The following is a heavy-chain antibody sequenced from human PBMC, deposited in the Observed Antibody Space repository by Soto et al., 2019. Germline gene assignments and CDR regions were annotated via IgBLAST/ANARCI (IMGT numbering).Heavy chain of an antibody. CDR2: IWDDGSNK. J-gene: IGHJ6*02. CDR3: ATNYSPGDYYYGMDV. V-gene: IGHV3-33*01. CDR1: GFTFSRYG. D-gene: IGHD2-15*01. Sequence: QVQLVESGGGVVQPGRSLRLSCAASGFTFSRYGMHWVRQAPGKGLEWVAVIWDDGSNKYYADSVKGRFTISRDNSKNTLDLQINSLRAEDTAVYYCATNYSPGDYYYGMDVWGQGTTVTVSS.